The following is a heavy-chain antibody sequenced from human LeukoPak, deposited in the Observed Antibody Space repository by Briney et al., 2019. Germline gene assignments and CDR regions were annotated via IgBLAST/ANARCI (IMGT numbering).Heavy chain of an antibody. D-gene: IGHD3-22*01. CDR1: GFTFSNAW. V-gene: IGHV3-21*01. J-gene: IGHJ3*02. CDR2: ISSSSSYI. CDR3: ARDYYDSSGYYHKAFDI. Sequence: GGSLRLSCAASGFTFSNAWMSWVRQAPGKGLEWVSSISSSSSYIYYADSVEGRFTISRDNAKNSLYLQMNSLRAEDTAVYYCARDYYDSSGYYHKAFDIWGQGTMVTVSS.